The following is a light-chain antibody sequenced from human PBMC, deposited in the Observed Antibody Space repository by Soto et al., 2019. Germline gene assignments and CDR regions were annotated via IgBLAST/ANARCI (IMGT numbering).Light chain of an antibody. Sequence: DIQMTQSPSSLSASVGDRVTITCRASQGISRYLNWYQQKPGEAPKLLIYAASTLQTGVPSRFSGSGSGTDFTLTISSLQPEDIATYYCQQSSTISAWTFAQGTKVEIK. V-gene: IGKV1-39*01. CDR1: QGISRY. J-gene: IGKJ1*01. CDR2: AAS. CDR3: QQSSTISAWT.